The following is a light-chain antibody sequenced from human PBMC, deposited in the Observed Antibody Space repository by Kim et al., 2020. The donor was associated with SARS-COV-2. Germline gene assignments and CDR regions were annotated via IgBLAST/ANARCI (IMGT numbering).Light chain of an antibody. V-gene: IGKV3D-15*01. CDR3: QQYNSWPIT. Sequence: VSPCETATLSCRASQSISSTLAWYQQKPGQPPRLLIYGASTRATGFPATFSGSGSGTEFTLTISSLQSADFAVYYCQQYNSWPITFGQGTRLEIK. J-gene: IGKJ5*01. CDR2: GAS. CDR1: QSISST.